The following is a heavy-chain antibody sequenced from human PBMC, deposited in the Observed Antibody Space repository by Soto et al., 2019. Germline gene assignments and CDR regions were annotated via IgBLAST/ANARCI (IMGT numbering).Heavy chain of an antibody. Sequence: PGGSLRLSCAASGFTFSSYSMNWVRQAPGKGLEWVSSISSSSSYIYHADSVKGRFTISRDNAKNSLYLQMNSLRAEDTALYYCARGAYYYGSSGSSDYWGQGTLVTVSS. CDR3: ARGAYYYGSSGSSDY. J-gene: IGHJ4*02. CDR1: GFTFSSYS. V-gene: IGHV3-21*01. CDR2: ISSSSSYI. D-gene: IGHD3-22*01.